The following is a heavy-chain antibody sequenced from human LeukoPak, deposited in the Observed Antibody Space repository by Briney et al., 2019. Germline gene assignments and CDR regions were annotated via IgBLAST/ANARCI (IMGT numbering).Heavy chain of an antibody. J-gene: IGHJ6*02. Sequence: GASVKVSCKASGYTFSGYYMHWVRQAPGQGLEWMGWISPNTNGTSYTQKFQGRVTVTRDTSISTAYMELSRLRSDDTAVYYCARAAAGSYYGMDVWGQGTTVTVSS. D-gene: IGHD3-10*01. CDR2: ISPNTNGT. V-gene: IGHV1-2*02. CDR1: GYTFSGYY. CDR3: ARAAAGSYYGMDV.